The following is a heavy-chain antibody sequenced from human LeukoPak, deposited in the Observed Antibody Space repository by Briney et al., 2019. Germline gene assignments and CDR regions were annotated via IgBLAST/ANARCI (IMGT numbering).Heavy chain of an antibody. CDR2: IYTRST. J-gene: IGHJ4*02. CDR1: GGSISSGSYY. V-gene: IGHV4-61*02. CDR3: VRSRAEATYYFDY. Sequence: SETLSLTCTVSGGSISSGSYYWRWIRQPAGKGLEWSGRIYTRSTNYNPSLKSRVTISVDTSKNQISLKLSSVTAADTAVYYCVRSRAEATYYFDYWGQGTLVTVSS.